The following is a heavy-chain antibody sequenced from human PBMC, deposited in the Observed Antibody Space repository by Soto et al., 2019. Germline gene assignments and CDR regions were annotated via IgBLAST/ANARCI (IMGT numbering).Heavy chain of an antibody. J-gene: IGHJ5*02. D-gene: IGHD3-22*01. V-gene: IGHV4-39*01. CDR2: IYHTGNA. CDR3: ARDYFDSSDYTTNWFDP. Sequence: PSETLSLTCGVSGDSISNSRFYWAWIRQPPGEGLEWIGSIYHTGNAYYNPSLKSRVTISVDTSKSQFSLKVTSVTAADTALYYCARDYFDSSDYTTNWFDPWGQGTLVTV. CDR1: GDSISNSRFY.